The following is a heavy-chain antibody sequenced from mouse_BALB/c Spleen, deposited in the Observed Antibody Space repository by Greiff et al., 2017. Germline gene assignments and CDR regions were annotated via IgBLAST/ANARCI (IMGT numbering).Heavy chain of an antibody. J-gene: IGHJ4*01. D-gene: IGHD2-1*01. Sequence: EVQGVESGGGLVKPGGSLKLSCAASGFTFSSYAMSWVRQTPEKRLEWVASISSGGSTYYPDSVKGRFTISRDNARNILYLQMSSLRSEDTAMYYCARYYGNYVGGAMDYWGQGTSVTVSS. V-gene: IGHV5-6-5*01. CDR3: ARYYGNYVGGAMDY. CDR1: GFTFSSYA. CDR2: ISSGGST.